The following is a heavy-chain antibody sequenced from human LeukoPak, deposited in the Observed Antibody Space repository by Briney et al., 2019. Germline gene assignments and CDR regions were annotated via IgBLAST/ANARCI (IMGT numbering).Heavy chain of an antibody. D-gene: IGHD2-15*01. V-gene: IGHV1-69*13. CDR1: GGTFSSYA. CDR2: IIPIFGTA. CDR3: ARSLHVVVVAATTGDAFDI. Sequence: GASVTVSCTASGGTFSSYAISWVRQAPGQGLEWMGGIIPIFGTANYAQKFQGRVTITADESTSTAYMELSSLRSEDTAVYYCARSLHVVVVAATTGDAFDIWGQGTMVTVSS. J-gene: IGHJ3*02.